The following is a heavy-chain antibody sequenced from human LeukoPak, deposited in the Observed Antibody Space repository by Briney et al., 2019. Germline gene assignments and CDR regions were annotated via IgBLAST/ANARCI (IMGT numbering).Heavy chain of an antibody. CDR2: LFPNGTT. CDR3: AVVGNYVFNY. CDR1: GGSISSYP. J-gene: IGHJ4*02. D-gene: IGHD1-7*01. V-gene: IGHV4-59*03. Sequence: KPSETLSLTCSVSGGSISSYPWSWIRQPPGKGLEWIGFLFPNGTTKLNASRRSRVTLSLDTSKKQLSLRLTSVTAADTAVYYCAVVGNYVFNYWGQGTLVTVSS.